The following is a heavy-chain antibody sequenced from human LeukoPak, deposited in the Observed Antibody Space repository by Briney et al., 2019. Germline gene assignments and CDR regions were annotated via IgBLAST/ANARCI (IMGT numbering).Heavy chain of an antibody. CDR3: ARGQRWLQSDFDY. V-gene: IGHV4-30-2*01. Sequence: SSQTLSLTCAVSGGSISSGGYSWSWIRQPPGKGLEWIGYIYHSGSTYYNPSLKSRVTISVDRSKNQFSLKLSSVTAADTAVYYCARGQRWLQSDFDYWGQGTLVTVSS. CDR2: IYHSGST. CDR1: GGSISSGGYS. D-gene: IGHD5-24*01. J-gene: IGHJ4*02.